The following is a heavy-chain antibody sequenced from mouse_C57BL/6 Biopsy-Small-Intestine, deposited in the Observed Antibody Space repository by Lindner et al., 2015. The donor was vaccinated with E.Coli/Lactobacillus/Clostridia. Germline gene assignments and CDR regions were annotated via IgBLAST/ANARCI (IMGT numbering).Heavy chain of an antibody. V-gene: IGHV1-19*01. CDR3: ARDGPKDYFDY. CDR2: FNPSNGGS. J-gene: IGHJ2*01. CDR1: GYTFTDYY. Sequence: LQESGPELVKPGASVKMSCKASGYTFTDYYMNWVKQSHGKSLEWIGRFNPSNGGSSYNQKFKDKATLTVDKSLSTAYMQLNSLTSEDSAVYYCARDGPKDYFDYWGQGTTLTVSS. D-gene: IGHD2-3*01.